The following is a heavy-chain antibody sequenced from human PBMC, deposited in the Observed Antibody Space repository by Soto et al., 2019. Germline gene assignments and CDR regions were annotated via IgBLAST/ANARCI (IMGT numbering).Heavy chain of an antibody. V-gene: IGHV3-15*07. CDR2: IKSKTDGGTT. D-gene: IGHD3-22*01. J-gene: IGHJ4*02. CDR1: GFTFSNAW. CDR3: TTDSVTHYYDFRGYYTLDD. Sequence: EVQLVESGGGLVKLGGSLRHSCAASGFTFSNAWRNWVGQAPGKGLEWVGRIKSKTDGGTTDYAAPVKGRFTISRDDLKNTLYLQMNSLKNDKNAVYKRTTDSVTHYYDFRGYYTLDDRGQGTIVRVS.